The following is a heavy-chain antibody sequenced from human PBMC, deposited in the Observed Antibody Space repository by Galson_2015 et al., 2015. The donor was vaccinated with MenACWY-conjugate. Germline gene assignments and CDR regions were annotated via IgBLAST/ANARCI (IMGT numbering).Heavy chain of an antibody. CDR1: GYSFTSYW. CDR3: ARAPITVLPFDY. D-gene: IGHD2-2*02. CDR2: IYAGDSDT. V-gene: IGHV5-51*01. Sequence: QSGAEVKNPGDSLKISCKGSGYSFTSYWTAWVRQMPGKGLEWMGIIYAGDSDTRYSPSFQGQVTISADKSISTAYLQWSSLKASDTAMYYCARAPITVLPFDYWGQGTQVTVSS. J-gene: IGHJ4*02.